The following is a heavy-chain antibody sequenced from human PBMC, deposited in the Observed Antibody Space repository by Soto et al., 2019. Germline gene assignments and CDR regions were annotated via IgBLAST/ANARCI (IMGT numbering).Heavy chain of an antibody. V-gene: IGHV3-23*01. Sequence: PGGSLRLSCAASGFTFSSYAMSWVRLAPGKGLEWVSAISGSCGSTYYADSVKGRFTISRDNSKNTLYLQMNSLRAEDTAVYYCAKVPIGLSTGWFDPWGQGTLVTVSS. J-gene: IGHJ5*02. CDR2: ISGSCGST. D-gene: IGHD4-4*01. CDR1: GFTFSSYA. CDR3: AKVPIGLSTGWFDP.